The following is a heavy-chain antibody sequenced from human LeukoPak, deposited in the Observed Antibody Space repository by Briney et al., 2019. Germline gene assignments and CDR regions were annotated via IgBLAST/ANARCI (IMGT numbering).Heavy chain of an antibody. V-gene: IGHV3-23*01. CDR2: ISGRGGST. D-gene: IGHD2-2*02. CDR1: GFTFSSYA. CDR3: AKAEDIVVVPAAIPDY. Sequence: PGGSLRLSCAASGFTFSSYAMSWVRQAPGKGLEWVSAISGRGGSTYYADSVKGRFTISRDNSKNTLYLQMNSLRAEDTAVYYCAKAEDIVVVPAAIPDYWGQGTLVTVSS. J-gene: IGHJ4*02.